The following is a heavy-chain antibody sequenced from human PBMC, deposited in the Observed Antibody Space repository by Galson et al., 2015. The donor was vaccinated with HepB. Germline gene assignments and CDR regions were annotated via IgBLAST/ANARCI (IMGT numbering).Heavy chain of an antibody. CDR2: ISSSGSTI. J-gene: IGHJ4*02. CDR3: ARDQYDSSGYYFY. CDR1: GFTFSSYE. V-gene: IGHV3-48*03. D-gene: IGHD3-22*01. Sequence: SLRLSCAASGFTFSSYEMNWVRQAPGKGLEWVSYISSSGSTIYYADSVKGRFTISRDNAKNSLYLQMNSLRAEDTAVYYCARDQYDSSGYYFYWGQGTLVTVSS.